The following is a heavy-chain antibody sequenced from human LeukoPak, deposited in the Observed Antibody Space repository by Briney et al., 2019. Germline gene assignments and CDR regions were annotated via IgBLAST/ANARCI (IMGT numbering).Heavy chain of an antibody. CDR1: GFTVSSNS. CDR3: ARLLWFGVYYMDV. D-gene: IGHD3-10*01. J-gene: IGHJ6*03. CDR2: IFSST. V-gene: IGHV3-53*01. Sequence: GGSLRLSCTVSGFTVSSNSMSWVRQAPGKGLEWVSFIFSSTHYSDSVKGRFTISRDNSKNTLYLQMNSLRAEDTAVYYCARLLWFGVYYMDVWGKGTTVTISS.